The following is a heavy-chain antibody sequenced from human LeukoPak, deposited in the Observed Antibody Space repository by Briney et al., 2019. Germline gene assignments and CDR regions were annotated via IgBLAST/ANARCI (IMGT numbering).Heavy chain of an antibody. D-gene: IGHD5-18*01. CDR1: GASISSYY. Sequence: SETLSLTCTVSGASISSYYWGWIRQPPGKGLEWIGSIYYSGSTYYNPSLKSRVTISVDTSKNQFSLKLSSVTAADTAVYYCARDGAGGYQSPNFDYWGQGTLVTVSS. CDR3: ARDGAGGYQSPNFDY. J-gene: IGHJ4*02. V-gene: IGHV4-39*07. CDR2: IYYSGST.